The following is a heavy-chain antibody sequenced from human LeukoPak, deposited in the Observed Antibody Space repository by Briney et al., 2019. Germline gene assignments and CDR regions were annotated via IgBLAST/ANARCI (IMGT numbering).Heavy chain of an antibody. D-gene: IGHD6-13*01. CDR2: IYYSGTT. CDR1: GGSISSDNYY. Sequence: SETLSLTCTVSGGSISSDNYYWGWIRKPPGKGLEWIGSIYYSGTTYYNASLKSRVTMSVDTSKNQFSLRLSSVTAADTAVYYCARGSKGSSPYWYFDLWGRGTLVTVSS. CDR3: ARGSKGSSPYWYFDL. V-gene: IGHV4-39*01. J-gene: IGHJ2*01.